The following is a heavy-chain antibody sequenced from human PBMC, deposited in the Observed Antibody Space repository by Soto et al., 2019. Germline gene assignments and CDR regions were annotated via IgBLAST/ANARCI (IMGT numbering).Heavy chain of an antibody. CDR1: VEPMTGGYY. CDR2: IYYGGTT. Sequence: KPSETLSLTCDVSVEPMTGGYYWGWIRQSPGKGLEWIGSIYYGGTTYYNPSLRSRLAISIDTSKNQFSLRLSSVTAADTALYYCARGWYYFDFWGQGTLVTVSS. V-gene: IGHV4-38-2*01. J-gene: IGHJ4*02. CDR3: ARGWYYFDF. D-gene: IGHD2-15*01.